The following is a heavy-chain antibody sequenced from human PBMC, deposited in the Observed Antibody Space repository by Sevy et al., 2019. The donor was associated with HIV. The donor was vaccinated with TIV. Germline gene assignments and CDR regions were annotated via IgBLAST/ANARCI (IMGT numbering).Heavy chain of an antibody. V-gene: IGHV1-8*01. Sequence: ASVKVSCKASGYTFTSYDINWVRQATGQGLEWMGWMNPNSGNTGYAQKFQGGVTMTRNTSISTAYMELSSLRSEDTAVYYCAITPGKGIAARPNKNYYYYGMDVWGQGTTVTVSS. J-gene: IGHJ6*02. CDR3: AITPGKGIAARPNKNYYYYGMDV. D-gene: IGHD6-6*01. CDR1: GYTFTSYD. CDR2: MNPNSGNT.